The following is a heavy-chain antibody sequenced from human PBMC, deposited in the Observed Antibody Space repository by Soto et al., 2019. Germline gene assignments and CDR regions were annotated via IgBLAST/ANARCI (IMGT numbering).Heavy chain of an antibody. CDR1: GFTFDDYA. D-gene: IGHD6-6*01. Sequence: GGSLRLSCAASGFTFDDYAMHWVRQAPGKGLEWVSGISWNSGSIGYADSVKGRFTISRDNAKNSLYLQMNSLRAEDTALYYCAKAIKYSSSSALDYWGQGTLVTVSS. CDR3: AKAIKYSSSSALDY. CDR2: ISWNSGSI. J-gene: IGHJ4*02. V-gene: IGHV3-9*01.